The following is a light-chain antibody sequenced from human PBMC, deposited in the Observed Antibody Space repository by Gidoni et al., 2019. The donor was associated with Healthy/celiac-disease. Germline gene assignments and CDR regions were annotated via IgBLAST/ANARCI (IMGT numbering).Light chain of an antibody. Sequence: EIVLTHSPGTLSLSPGERATLSCRASQRVSSSYLAWYQQKPGQAPRLLIYGASSRATGIPDRFSGSGSGTDFTLTISRLEPEDFAVYYCQQYGSSPNTFGGGTKVEIK. CDR3: QQYGSSPNT. CDR2: GAS. V-gene: IGKV3-20*01. J-gene: IGKJ4*01. CDR1: QRVSSSY.